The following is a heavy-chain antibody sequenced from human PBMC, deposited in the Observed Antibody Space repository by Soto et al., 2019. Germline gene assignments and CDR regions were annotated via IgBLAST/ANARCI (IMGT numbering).Heavy chain of an antibody. CDR2: IIPICGTA. CDR1: GGTFSSYS. V-gene: IGHV1-69*01. D-gene: IGHD1-26*01. CDR3: ARDGGRHSGGIDY. Sequence: QVQLVQSGAEVKKPGSSVKVSCKASGGTFSSYSINWVRQAPGQGLEWMGEIIPICGTANCGQKFQGRVTLTADESTSTAYMELSSLRPEDTAVYYCARDGGRHSGGIDYWGQGTLVTVS. J-gene: IGHJ4*02.